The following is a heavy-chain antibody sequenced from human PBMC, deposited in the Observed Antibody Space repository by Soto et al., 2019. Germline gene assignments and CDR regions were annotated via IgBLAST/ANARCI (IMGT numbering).Heavy chain of an antibody. CDR2: ISSSSSYI. V-gene: IGHV3-21*01. CDR1: GFTFDDYA. D-gene: IGHD3-22*01. CDR3: ARDPHSYYYDSSGYSH. J-gene: IGHJ4*02. Sequence: GGSLRLSCAASGFTFDDYAMHWVRQAPGKGLEWVSGISSSSSYIYYADSVKGRFTIPRDNAKNSLYLQMNSLRAEDTAVYYCARDPHSYYYDSSGYSHWGQGTLVTVSS.